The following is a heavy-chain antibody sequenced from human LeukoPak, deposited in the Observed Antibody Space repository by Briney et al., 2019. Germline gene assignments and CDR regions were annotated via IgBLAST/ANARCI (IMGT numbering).Heavy chain of an antibody. J-gene: IGHJ4*02. Sequence: GGSLRLSCAASGFTFSSYAMSWVRQAPGKGLEWVSAISGSGGSTYYADSVKGRFTISRDNSKNTLYLQMNSLRAEDTAVYYCAKVSGWYRVGERDYFDYWGQGTLVTVSS. CDR3: AKVSGWYRVGERDYFDY. D-gene: IGHD6-19*01. CDR1: GFTFSSYA. V-gene: IGHV3-23*01. CDR2: ISGSGGST.